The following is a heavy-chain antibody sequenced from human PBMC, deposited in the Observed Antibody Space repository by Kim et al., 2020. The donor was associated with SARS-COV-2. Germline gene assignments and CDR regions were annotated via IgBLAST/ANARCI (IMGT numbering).Heavy chain of an antibody. J-gene: IGHJ4*02. Sequence: NYHTSLKSRFTISVDTSKNQCSLKLSSVTAADTAVYYCVRVGIAVAGFDYWGQGTLVTVSS. D-gene: IGHD6-19*01. CDR3: VRVGIAVAGFDY. V-gene: IGHV4-59*01.